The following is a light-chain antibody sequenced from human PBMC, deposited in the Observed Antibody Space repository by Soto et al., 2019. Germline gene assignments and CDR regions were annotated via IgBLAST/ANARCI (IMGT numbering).Light chain of an antibody. J-gene: IGLJ1*01. V-gene: IGLV3-1*01. CDR1: KLGDKY. Sequence: SYELTQPPSVSVSPGQTTSITCSGAKLGDKYACWYQQKPGQSPVLVIYQDSKRPSGIPERFSGSNSGNTATLTVSGTQAMDDADYYCQAWDSSTYVFGTGTKLTVL. CDR3: QAWDSSTYV. CDR2: QDS.